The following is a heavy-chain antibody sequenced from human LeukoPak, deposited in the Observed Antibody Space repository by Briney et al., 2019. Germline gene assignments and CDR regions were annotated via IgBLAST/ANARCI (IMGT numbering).Heavy chain of an antibody. J-gene: IGHJ5*02. CDR2: ISSSGSTI. D-gene: IGHD2-2*01. CDR1: GFTFSDYY. Sequence: GGSLRLSCAASGFTFSDYYMSWIRQAPGKGLEWVSYISSSGSTIYYADSVKGRFTISRDNAKNSLYLQMNSLRAEDTAAYYCTRVNRDIVVVPAAMCWFDPWGQGTLVTVSS. V-gene: IGHV3-11*01. CDR3: TRVNRDIVVVPAAMCWFDP.